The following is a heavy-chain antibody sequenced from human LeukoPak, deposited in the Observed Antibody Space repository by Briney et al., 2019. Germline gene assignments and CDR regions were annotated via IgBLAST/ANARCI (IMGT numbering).Heavy chain of an antibody. V-gene: IGHV1-18*04. CDR3: ARDLGVEYRLAY. J-gene: IGHJ4*02. D-gene: IGHD2-8*01. CDR1: GYTFSIYD. Sequence: GASVKVSCKASGYTFSIYDITWVRQASGQALEWMGWISPYNGNTNYAQKFQGRITMTTDTSTSTAFMDLRSLRPDDTAVYYCARDLGVEYRLAYWGQGTLVTVSS. CDR2: ISPYNGNT.